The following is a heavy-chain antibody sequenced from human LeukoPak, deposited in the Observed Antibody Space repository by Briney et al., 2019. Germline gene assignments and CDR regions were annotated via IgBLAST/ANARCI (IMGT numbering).Heavy chain of an antibody. Sequence: SETLSLTCTVSGGSISSYYWSWIRKPPGKGLEWIGYIYYSGSTNYNPSLKSRVTISVDTSKNQFSLKLSSVTAAGTAVYYCARGPNSVAGYFDYWGQGTLVTVSS. CDR2: IYYSGST. J-gene: IGHJ4*02. CDR1: GGSISSYY. D-gene: IGHD6-19*01. CDR3: ARGPNSVAGYFDY. V-gene: IGHV4-59*01.